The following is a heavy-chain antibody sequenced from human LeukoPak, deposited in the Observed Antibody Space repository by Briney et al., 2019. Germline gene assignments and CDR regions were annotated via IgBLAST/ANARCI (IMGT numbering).Heavy chain of an antibody. J-gene: IGHJ4*02. Sequence: PGGSLRLSCTASGFTFSTYAMSWVRQAPGKRLEWVSVISVSAGNAFAADSVRGRLTISRDNSKNTLYLQMNSLRAEDTAVYYCAKDYYWGQGTLVTVSS. CDR2: ISVSAGNA. V-gene: IGHV3-23*01. CDR3: AKDYY. CDR1: GFTFSTYA.